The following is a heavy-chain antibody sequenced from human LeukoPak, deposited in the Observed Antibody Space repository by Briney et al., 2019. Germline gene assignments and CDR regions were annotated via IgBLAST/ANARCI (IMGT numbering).Heavy chain of an antibody. J-gene: IGHJ4*02. CDR2: ISGLSTHI. CDR1: GFTFSDYD. CDR3: GRAFPPLRTSSAGDL. V-gene: IGHV3-69-1*02. Sequence: GGSLRLSCSASGFTFSDYDMNWVRQAPGKGLEWVPSISGLSTHIYYGDSVKGRFSISRDNAKNSVYLQMNSLGVEDTAIYYCGRAFPPLRTSSAGDLWGQGILVTVSS. D-gene: IGHD3-16*01.